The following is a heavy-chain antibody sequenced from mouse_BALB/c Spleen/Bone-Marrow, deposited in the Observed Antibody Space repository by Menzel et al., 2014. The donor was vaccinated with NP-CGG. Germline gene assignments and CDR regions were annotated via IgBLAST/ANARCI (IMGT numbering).Heavy chain of an antibody. Sequence: VQLQQSGGDLVKPGGSLKLSCTASGFTFGSYGMSWVRQTPDKRLEWVATISSGGSYTYYPDSVKGRFTISRDNAKNTLYLQMSSLKSEDTAMYYCARRGYGNSYWYFDVWGAGTTVTVSS. V-gene: IGHV5-6*01. D-gene: IGHD2-10*02. CDR2: ISSGGSYT. CDR1: GFTFGSYG. J-gene: IGHJ1*01. CDR3: ARRGYGNSYWYFDV.